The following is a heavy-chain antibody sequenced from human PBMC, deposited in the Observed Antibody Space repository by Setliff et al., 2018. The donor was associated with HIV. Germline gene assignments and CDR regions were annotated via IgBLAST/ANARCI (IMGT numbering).Heavy chain of an antibody. CDR3: SRAGGLQLLLQPPPDYYHYYKDD. CDR1: GGTFSNYV. D-gene: IGHD1-1*01. CDR2: IIPILDVV. J-gene: IGHJ6*03. V-gene: IGHV1-69*10. Sequence: SVKVSCKASGGTFSNYVISWVRQAPGQGLEWMGGIIPILDVVNTAQKFQGRLTITADQSTNTGYMEVSGLRSEDTATYYWSRAGGLQLLLQPPPDYYHYYKDDGGKGTTVTVSS.